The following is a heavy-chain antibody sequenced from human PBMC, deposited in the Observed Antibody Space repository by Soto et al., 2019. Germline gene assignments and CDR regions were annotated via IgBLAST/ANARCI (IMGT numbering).Heavy chain of an antibody. D-gene: IGHD1-26*01. CDR1: GFTFSSYA. V-gene: IGHV3-23*01. CDR2: ISPSADNT. J-gene: IGHJ4*02. CDR3: AKAQFSGTSKTLGY. Sequence: PGGSLRLSCAASGFTFSSYAMYWVRQAPGKGLEWVSSISPSADNTYYADSVKGQFTISRDNSKNTLYLQINSLRGEDTAVYYCAKAQFSGTSKTLGYWGQGTLVTVSS.